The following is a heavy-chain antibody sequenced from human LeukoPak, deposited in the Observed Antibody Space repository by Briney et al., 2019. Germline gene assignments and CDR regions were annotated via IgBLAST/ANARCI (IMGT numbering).Heavy chain of an antibody. J-gene: IGHJ5*02. CDR2: IKSKTDGGTT. V-gene: IGHV3-15*01. CDR1: GITFSNVW. CDR3: TTDPQLLWFGDNWFDP. Sequence: GGSLRFSCAASGITFSNVWMTWVRQAPGKGLEWVGRIKSKTDGGTTDYAAPVKGRFTISRDDSKNTLHLQMNSLKTEDTAVYYCTTDPQLLWFGDNWFDPWGQGTLVTVSS. D-gene: IGHD3-10*01.